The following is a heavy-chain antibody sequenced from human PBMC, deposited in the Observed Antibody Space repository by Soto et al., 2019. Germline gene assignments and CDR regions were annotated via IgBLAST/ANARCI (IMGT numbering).Heavy chain of an antibody. CDR2: INPNSGGT. D-gene: IGHD2-2*01. Sequence: ASVKVSCKASGNTFTSYYMHWVRQAPGQGLEWMGWINPNSGGTNYAQKFQGWVTMTRDTSISTAYMELSSLRSEDTAVYYCARDIVVVPAAIWGSNYYYYGMDAWGQGTTVTVSS. J-gene: IGHJ6*02. V-gene: IGHV1-2*04. CDR3: ARDIVVVPAAIWGSNYYYYGMDA. CDR1: GNTFTSYY.